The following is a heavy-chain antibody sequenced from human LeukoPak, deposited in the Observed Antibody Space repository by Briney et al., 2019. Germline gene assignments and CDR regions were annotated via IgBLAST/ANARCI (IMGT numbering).Heavy chain of an antibody. CDR1: GFTFSSYG. J-gene: IGHJ4*02. Sequence: PGGSLRLSCAASGFTFSSYGMHWVRQAPGKGLEPVSVITGNGGSTHYANCSKGRFSISRDNSKNTVYLQMGGLRTEDTAVYYCAKARGGTYRTYYFDYWGQGTLVTVSS. CDR2: ITGNGGST. D-gene: IGHD1-26*01. CDR3: AKARGGTYRTYYFDY. V-gene: IGHV3-64*01.